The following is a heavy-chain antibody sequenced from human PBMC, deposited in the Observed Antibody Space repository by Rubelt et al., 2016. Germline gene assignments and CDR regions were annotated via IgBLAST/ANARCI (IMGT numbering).Heavy chain of an antibody. D-gene: IGHD6-19*01. CDR2: INPNSGGT. V-gene: IGHV1-2*02. CDR1: GYTFTGYY. Sequence: QVQLVQSGAEVKKPGASVKVSCKASGYTFTGYYMHWVRQAPGQGLEWMGWINPNSGGTNDAPRFEGRVTMTRETSISAAYMALSRLGSDDTAVYYCARDLYKGPRWLVAYWGQGTLVTVSS. J-gene: IGHJ4*02. CDR3: ARDLYKGPRWLVAY.